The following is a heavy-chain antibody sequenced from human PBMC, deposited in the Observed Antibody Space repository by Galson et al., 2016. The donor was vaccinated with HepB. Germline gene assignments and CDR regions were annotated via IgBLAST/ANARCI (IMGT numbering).Heavy chain of an antibody. D-gene: IGHD1-26*01. V-gene: IGHV3-30*04. CDR3: ARVSLPRGAGGLDY. Sequence: SLRLSCAASGFTFSDYAMHWVRQAPGKGLEWVAVVASDGSFQYYGDSVKGRFTISRDKSKNTLSLQMNSLRTEDTALYYCARVSLPRGAGGLDYWGQGALVTVSS. J-gene: IGHJ4*02. CDR2: VASDGSFQ. CDR1: GFTFSDYA.